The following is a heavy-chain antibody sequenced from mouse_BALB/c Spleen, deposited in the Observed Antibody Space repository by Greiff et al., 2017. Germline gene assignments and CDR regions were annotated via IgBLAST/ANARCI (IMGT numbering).Heavy chain of an antibody. V-gene: IGHV1-9*01. J-gene: IGHJ4*01. CDR3: ARERYYYGSRGAMDY. CDR2: ILPGSGST. D-gene: IGHD1-1*01. Sequence: VQLQQSGAELMKPGASVKISCKATGYTFSSYWIEWVKQRPGHGLEWIGEILPGSGSTNYNEKFKGKATFTADTSSNTAYMQLSSLTSEDSAVYYCARERYYYGSRGAMDYWGQGTSVTVSS. CDR1: GYTFSSYW.